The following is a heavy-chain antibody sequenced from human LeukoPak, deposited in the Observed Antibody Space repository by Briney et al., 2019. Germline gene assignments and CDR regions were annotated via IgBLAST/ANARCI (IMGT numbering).Heavy chain of an antibody. Sequence: ASVKVPCKASGGTLSSYAISWVRQAPGQGLEWMGRIIPILGIANYAQKFQGRVTITADKSTSTAYMELSSLRSEDTAVYYCAREVLYGSGSYDYWGQGTLVTVSS. J-gene: IGHJ4*02. CDR3: AREVLYGSGSYDY. D-gene: IGHD3-10*01. CDR1: GGTLSSYA. CDR2: IIPILGIA. V-gene: IGHV1-69*04.